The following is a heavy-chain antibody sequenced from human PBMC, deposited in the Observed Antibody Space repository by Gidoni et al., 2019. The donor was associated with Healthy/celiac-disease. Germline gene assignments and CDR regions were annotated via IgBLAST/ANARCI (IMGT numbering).Heavy chain of an antibody. D-gene: IGHD3-16*01. Sequence: QVQLVESGGGVVQPGRSLSLSCAASGFTFSSYGMPWVRHAPGKGLEWVAVIWYDGSNKYYAEFVRGRLTISRDNSKNTLYLQMNSLRAEDTAVYYCARDIWDGMDVWGQGTTVTVSS. J-gene: IGHJ6*02. CDR3: ARDIWDGMDV. V-gene: IGHV3-33*01. CDR2: IWYDGSNK. CDR1: GFTFSSYG.